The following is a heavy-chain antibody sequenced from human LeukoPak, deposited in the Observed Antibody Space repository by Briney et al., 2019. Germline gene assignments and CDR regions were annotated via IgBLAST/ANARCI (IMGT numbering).Heavy chain of an antibody. V-gene: IGHV3-21*01. J-gene: IGHJ6*02. CDR3: ARVILSVWELQVYHYCYGMDV. D-gene: IGHD1-26*01. Sequence: GGSLRLSCAASGFTFSTYSMNWVRQAPGKGLEWVSSITSSSSYIYYADSVKGRFTISRDNAKNSLYLQMNSLRAEDTAVYYCARVILSVWELQVYHYCYGMDVWGQGTTVTVSS. CDR1: GFTFSTYS. CDR2: ITSSSSYI.